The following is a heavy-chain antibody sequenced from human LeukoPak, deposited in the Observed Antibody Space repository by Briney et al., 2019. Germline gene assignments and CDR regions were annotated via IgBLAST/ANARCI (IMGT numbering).Heavy chain of an antibody. J-gene: IGHJ1*01. CDR3: AREDYCSGGSCYSGYFQH. CDR1: GGSISSYY. V-gene: IGHV4-59*01. D-gene: IGHD2-15*01. CDR2: IYYSGTS. Sequence: SETLSLTCTVSGGSISSYYWSWIRQAPGKGLEWVGDIYYSGTSNYNPSLKRRVTISVSTSKNQFSLQLSSVTAADTAVYYCAREDYCSGGSCYSGYFQHWGQGTLVTVSS.